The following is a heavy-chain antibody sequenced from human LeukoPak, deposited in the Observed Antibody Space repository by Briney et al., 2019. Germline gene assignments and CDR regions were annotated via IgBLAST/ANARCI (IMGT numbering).Heavy chain of an antibody. V-gene: IGHV4-34*01. D-gene: IGHD3-10*01. CDR1: GGSFSGYY. Sequence: SETLSLTCAAYGGSFSGYYWTWIRQPPGKGLEWIGEINHKGSTNYNPSLMSRVSTSVDTSKNQFSLKLSSVTAADTAVYYCARGPHYYGSGSYEYSYYYYYYGMDVWGNGTTVTVSS. CDR2: INHKGST. J-gene: IGHJ6*04. CDR3: ARGPHYYGSGSYEYSYYYYYYGMDV.